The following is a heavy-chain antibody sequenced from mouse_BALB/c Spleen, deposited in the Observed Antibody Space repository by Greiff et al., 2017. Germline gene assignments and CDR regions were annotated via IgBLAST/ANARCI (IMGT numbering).Heavy chain of an antibody. J-gene: IGHJ4*01. CDR1: GFSLSRYS. V-gene: IGHV2-6-4*01. Sequence: VQGVESGPGLVAPSQSLSITCTVSGFSLSRYSVHWVRQPPGKGLEWLGMKWGGGSTDYNSALKSRLSISKDNSKSQVFLKMNSLQTDDTAMYYCARNSGLYAMDYWGQGTSVTVSS. D-gene: IGHD3-1*01. CDR3: ARNSGLYAMDY. CDR2: KWGGGST.